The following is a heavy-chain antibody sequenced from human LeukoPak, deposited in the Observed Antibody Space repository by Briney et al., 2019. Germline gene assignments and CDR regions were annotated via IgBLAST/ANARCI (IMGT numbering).Heavy chain of an antibody. Sequence: GGSLRLSCAASGFTFSNYWMSWVRQAPGEGLEWVANIKQDGSEKYYVDSVKGRFTISRDNAKNSLYLQMNSLRAEDTAVYYCARGTHDIVVVVATTQIAYWGQGTLVTVSS. CDR3: ARGTHDIVVVVATTQIAY. CDR1: GFTFSNYW. J-gene: IGHJ4*02. D-gene: IGHD2-15*01. CDR2: IKQDGSEK. V-gene: IGHV3-7*03.